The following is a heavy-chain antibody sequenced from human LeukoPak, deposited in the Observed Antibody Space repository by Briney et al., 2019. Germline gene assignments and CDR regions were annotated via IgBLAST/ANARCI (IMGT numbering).Heavy chain of an antibody. CDR2: IYYSGTA. D-gene: IGHD3-22*01. V-gene: IGHV4-39*01. J-gene: IGHJ4*02. CDR1: GTSISSSAYY. Sequence: SETLSLTCTVSGTSISSSAYYWGWIRQVPGKGLEWIGSIYYSGTAYYNPSLESRVTISEDTSRSRFSLMLTSVTAADTAVYYCARLPKASHRYYYDSSGYYYGFDYWGQGTLVTVSS. CDR3: ARLPKASHRYYYDSSGYYYGFDY.